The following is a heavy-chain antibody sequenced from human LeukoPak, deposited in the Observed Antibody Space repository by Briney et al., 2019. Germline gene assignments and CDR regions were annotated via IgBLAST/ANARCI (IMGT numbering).Heavy chain of an antibody. D-gene: IGHD6-19*01. J-gene: IGHJ1*01. CDR3: ARGREQWLGGDFQH. CDR2: IYYSGST. CDR1: GGSFSGYY. Sequence: PSETLSLTCAVYGGSFSGYYWSWIRQPPGKGLEWIGYIYYSGSTNYNPSLKSRVTISVDTSKNQFSLKLSSVTAADTAVYYCARGREQWLGGDFQHWGQGTLVTVSS. V-gene: IGHV4-59*01.